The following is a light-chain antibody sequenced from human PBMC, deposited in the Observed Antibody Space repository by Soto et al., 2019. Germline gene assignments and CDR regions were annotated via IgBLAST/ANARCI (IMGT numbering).Light chain of an antibody. CDR3: QQYYSYLST. J-gene: IGKJ1*01. Sequence: DIQMTQSPSSLSASVEDRVIITCRASQSISNHLNWYQQKPGKAPKLLIYAASTLQSGVPSRFSGSGSGTDFTLTISCLQSEDFATYYCQQYYSYLSTFGQGTKVDIK. CDR2: AAS. CDR1: QSISNH. V-gene: IGKV1-39*01.